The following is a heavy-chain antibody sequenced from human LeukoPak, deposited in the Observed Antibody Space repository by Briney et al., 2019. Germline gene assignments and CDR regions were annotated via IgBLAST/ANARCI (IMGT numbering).Heavy chain of an antibody. CDR3: ARRSGGYSYGFNY. Sequence: PSETLSLTCAVYGGSFSGYYWSWIRQPPGKGLEWIGEINHSGSTNYNPSLKSRVTISVDTSKNQFSLKLGSVTAADTAVYYCARRSGGYSYGFNYWGQGTLVTVSS. D-gene: IGHD5-18*01. J-gene: IGHJ4*02. V-gene: IGHV4-34*01. CDR1: GGSFSGYY. CDR2: INHSGST.